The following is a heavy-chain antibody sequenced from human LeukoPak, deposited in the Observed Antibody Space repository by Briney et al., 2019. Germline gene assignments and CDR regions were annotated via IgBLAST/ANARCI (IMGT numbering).Heavy chain of an antibody. J-gene: IGHJ4*02. D-gene: IGHD4-17*01. CDR1: GGSFSGYY. V-gene: IGHV4-34*01. Sequence: SETLSLTCAVYGGSFSGYYWSWIRQPPGKGLEWVGSIYYSVSTYDNPSLKSRVTISVDTSKNQFSLKLSSVTAADTAVYYCARVPTVTFFDHWGQGTLVTVSS. CDR3: ARVPTVTFFDH. CDR2: IYYSVST.